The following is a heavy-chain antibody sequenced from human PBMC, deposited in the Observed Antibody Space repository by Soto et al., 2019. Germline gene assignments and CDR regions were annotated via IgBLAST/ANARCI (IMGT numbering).Heavy chain of an antibody. CDR2: IYPGDSDT. Sequence: GESLKISCKGSGYSFTTYWIGWVRQMPGKGLEWMGIIYPGDSDTRYSLSFQGQVTISADKSISTAYLQWSSLKASDTAMYYCATGGYCSSTSCYNFFDYWGQGTLVTVS. J-gene: IGHJ4*02. CDR1: GYSFTTYW. V-gene: IGHV5-51*01. CDR3: ATGGYCSSTSCYNFFDY. D-gene: IGHD2-2*02.